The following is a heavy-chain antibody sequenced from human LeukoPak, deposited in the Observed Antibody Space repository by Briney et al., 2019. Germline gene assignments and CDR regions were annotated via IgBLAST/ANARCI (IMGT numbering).Heavy chain of an antibody. CDR1: GYTLTDHY. CDR2: INPDSGVA. CDR3: ARGSGLGGATVPPQFDY. Sequence: ASVKVSXKASGYTLTDHYMHWVRQAPGQGLEWMGRINPDSGVANYGQAFRGRVTMTRDPSINTAYMEVSTLRSDDTAVYYCARGSGLGGATVPPQFDYWGQGTLVTVSS. D-gene: IGHD1-26*01. V-gene: IGHV1-2*06. J-gene: IGHJ4*02.